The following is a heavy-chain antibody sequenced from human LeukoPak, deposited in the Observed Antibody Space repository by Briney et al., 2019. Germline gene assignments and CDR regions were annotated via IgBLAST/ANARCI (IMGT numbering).Heavy chain of an antibody. J-gene: IGHJ6*02. CDR3: ARHEIAAAGSPYYYYGMDV. CDR2: INHSGST. CDR1: GGSFSGYH. V-gene: IGHV4-34*01. Sequence: SETLSLTCAVSGGSFSGYHWSWIRQPPGKGLEWIGEINHSGSTNYNPSLKSRVTISVDTSKNQFSLKLSSVTAADTAVYYCARHEIAAAGSPYYYYGMDVWGQGTTVTVSS. D-gene: IGHD6-13*01.